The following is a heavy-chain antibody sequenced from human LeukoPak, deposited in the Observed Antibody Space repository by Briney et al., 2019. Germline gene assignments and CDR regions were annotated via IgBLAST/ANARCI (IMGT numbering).Heavy chain of an antibody. D-gene: IGHD3-22*01. CDR3: ARSPYYYDSSGYYYGWFDS. CDR1: AFTFSSDA. V-gene: IGHV3-30*08. J-gene: IGHJ5*01. CDR2: IRYGGSNK. Sequence: GGALRLSCAAYAFTFSSDAMEWVRQAQGKGLEGVAIIRYGGSNKYNADSVKGRFTISRDNSKNTLYLQMNILRAEDTAVYYCARSPYYYDSSGYYYGWFDSWGQGTLVIVSS.